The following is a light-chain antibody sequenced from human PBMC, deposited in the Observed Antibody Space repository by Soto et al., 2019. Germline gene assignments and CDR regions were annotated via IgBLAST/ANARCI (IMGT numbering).Light chain of an antibody. CDR2: EAS. Sequence: EIVLTQSPATLSLSPGQRATLSCKASQSVFDSIAWYQQKPGQAPRLLIYEASIRATGVPARFSGSGSGTDFTLTISSLGPEDVAVYYCQERSNWPSLSFGGGTKVEIK. J-gene: IGKJ4*01. CDR1: QSVFDS. V-gene: IGKV3-11*01. CDR3: QERSNWPSLS.